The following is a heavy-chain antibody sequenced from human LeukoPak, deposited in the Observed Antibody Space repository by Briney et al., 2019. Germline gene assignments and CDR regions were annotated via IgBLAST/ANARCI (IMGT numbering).Heavy chain of an antibody. CDR1: GGSISISSYY. V-gene: IGHV4-39*07. CDR3: ARVHVNSGYYFGDAFDI. J-gene: IGHJ3*02. CDR2: IYHSGST. Sequence: SETLSLTCTVSGGSISISSYYWGWIRQPPGKGLEWIANIYHSGSTYYNPSLKSRVTISVDTSKNQFSLKLSSVTAADTAIYYCARVHVNSGYYFGDAFDIWGQGTMVTVSS. D-gene: IGHD3-22*01.